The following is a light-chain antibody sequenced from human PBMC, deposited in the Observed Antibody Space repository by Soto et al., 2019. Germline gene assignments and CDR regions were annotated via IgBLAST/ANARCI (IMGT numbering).Light chain of an antibody. CDR3: QNYNSYAYA. CDR1: QSVSSN. CDR2: GES. Sequence: IVMSQSPGTLSWSPGERATLSSRASQSVSSNLAWYQQKTGQAPRLLIYGESTRATGIPGRFSGSGSGTELNLTISSLQSDDFATYYCQNYNSYAYAXGQGTKVDIK. V-gene: IGKV3-15*01. J-gene: IGKJ1*01.